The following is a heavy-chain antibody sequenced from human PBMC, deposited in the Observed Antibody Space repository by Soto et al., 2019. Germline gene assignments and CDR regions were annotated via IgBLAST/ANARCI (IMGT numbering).Heavy chain of an antibody. V-gene: IGHV4-39*01. J-gene: IGHJ5*02. CDR3: ARLTVGATGGFDP. CDR1: GGSISSSSYY. Sequence: QLQLQESGPGLVKPSETLSLTCTVSGGSISSSSYYWGWIRQPPGKGLAWIGSLYYSGSTYYKPSLKSRVTISVDTSKNQFSLKLSSVTAADTAVYYCARLTVGATGGFDPWGQGTLVTVSS. D-gene: IGHD1-26*01. CDR2: LYYSGST.